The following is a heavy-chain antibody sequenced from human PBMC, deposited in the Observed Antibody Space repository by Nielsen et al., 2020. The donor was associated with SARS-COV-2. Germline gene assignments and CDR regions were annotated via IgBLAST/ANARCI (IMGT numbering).Heavy chain of an antibody. CDR3: AKLVVVAATPFDY. V-gene: IGHV3-23*01. J-gene: IGHJ4*02. CDR2: ISGSGGST. D-gene: IGHD2-15*01. CDR1: GFTFSSYA. Sequence: GESLKISCAASGFTFSSYAMSWVRQAPGKGLEWVSAISGSGGSTYYADSVKGRFTISRDNSKNTLYLQMNSLRAEDTAVYYCAKLVVVAATPFDYWGQGTLVTVSS.